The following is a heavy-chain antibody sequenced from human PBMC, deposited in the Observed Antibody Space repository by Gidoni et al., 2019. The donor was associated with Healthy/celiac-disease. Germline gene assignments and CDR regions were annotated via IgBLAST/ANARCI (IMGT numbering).Heavy chain of an antibody. Sequence: QVQLQQWGAGLLKPSETLSLTCAVYGGSFSGSYWSWIRQPPGKGLEWIGEINHSGSTNYNPSLKSRVTISVDTSKNQFSLKLSSVTAADTAVYYCARGVTIFGVVIAHGAFDIWGQGTMVTVSS. J-gene: IGHJ3*02. D-gene: IGHD3-3*01. V-gene: IGHV4-34*01. CDR2: INHSGST. CDR1: GGSFSGSY. CDR3: ARGVTIFGVVIAHGAFDI.